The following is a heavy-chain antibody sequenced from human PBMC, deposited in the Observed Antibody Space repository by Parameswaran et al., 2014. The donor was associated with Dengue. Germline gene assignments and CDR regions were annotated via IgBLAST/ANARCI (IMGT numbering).Heavy chain of an antibody. D-gene: IGHD2-15*01. CDR2: INHSGST. V-gene: IGHV4-34*01. CDR3: ARVPGVVVVAATGYYYYYYGMDV. Sequence: VRQMPGKGLGWIGEINHSGSTNYNPSLKSRVTISVDTSKNQFSLKLSSVTAADTAVYYCARVPGVVVVAATGYYYYYYGMDVWGQGTTVTVSS. J-gene: IGHJ6*02.